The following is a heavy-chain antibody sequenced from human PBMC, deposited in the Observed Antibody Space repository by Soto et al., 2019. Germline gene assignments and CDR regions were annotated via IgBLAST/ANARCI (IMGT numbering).Heavy chain of an antibody. V-gene: IGHV6-1*01. D-gene: IGHD2-15*01. J-gene: IGHJ5*02. CDR2: TYYRSKWYN. Sequence: SPALSLTCAISGDSVSSNSAAWNWIRKSPSRGLEWLGRTYYRSKWYNDYAVSVKSRITINPDTSKNQFSLQLNSVTPEDTAVYYCARDGVYCSGGSCHNWFDPWGQGTLVTVSS. CDR1: GDSVSSNSAA. CDR3: ARDGVYCSGGSCHNWFDP.